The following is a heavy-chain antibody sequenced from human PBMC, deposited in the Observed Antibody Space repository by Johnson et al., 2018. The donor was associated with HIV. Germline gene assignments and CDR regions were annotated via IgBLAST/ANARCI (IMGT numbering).Heavy chain of an antibody. Sequence: QMQLVESGGGVVQPGRSLRLSCAPSGFTFSSYAMHRVRQAPGKGLEWVAVISYDGVYKHHAESVRGRFTISRDNSKNTLYLQMNSLRAEDTAVYYCAKEFRLGYPPQIDAFDIWGQGTMVTVSS. D-gene: IGHD3-9*01. V-gene: IGHV3-30-3*01. CDR3: AKEFRLGYPPQIDAFDI. CDR2: ISYDGVYK. J-gene: IGHJ3*02. CDR1: GFTFSSYA.